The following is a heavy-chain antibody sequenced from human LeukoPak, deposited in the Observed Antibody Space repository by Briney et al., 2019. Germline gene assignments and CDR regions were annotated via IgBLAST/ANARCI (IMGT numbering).Heavy chain of an antibody. V-gene: IGHV3-48*01. D-gene: IGHD2-8*01. CDR3: ARGSYCTNGVCYPFDY. J-gene: IGHJ4*02. Sequence: GGSLRLSCAASGFTFSSYSMNWVRQAPGKGLEWVSYIGSSTSTKDYADSVKGRFTISRDNAKNSLYLQMNSLRAEDTAVYYCARGSYCTNGVCYPFDYWGQGTLVTVSS. CDR1: GFTFSSYS. CDR2: IGSSTSTK.